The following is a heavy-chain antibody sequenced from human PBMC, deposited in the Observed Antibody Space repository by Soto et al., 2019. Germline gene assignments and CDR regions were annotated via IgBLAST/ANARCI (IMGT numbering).Heavy chain of an antibody. D-gene: IGHD3-10*01. CDR3: AKGAPGRSYANWFDP. J-gene: IGHJ5*02. V-gene: IGHV3-23*01. CDR1: GFTFSSYA. CDR2: ISGSGGIT. Sequence: GGSLRLSCAASGFTFSSYAMSCVRQAPGKGLEWVSAISGSGGITYYADSVKGRFTISRDNSKNTLYLQMNSLRAEDTAVYYCAKGAPGRSYANWFDPWGQGTMVTVSS.